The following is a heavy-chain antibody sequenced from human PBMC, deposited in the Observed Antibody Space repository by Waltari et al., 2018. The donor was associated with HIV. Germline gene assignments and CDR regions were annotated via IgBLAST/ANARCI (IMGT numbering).Heavy chain of an antibody. J-gene: IGHJ4*02. CDR3: ARDRGGSSSLVLDS. Sequence: QVQLVESGGGVVQPGRSLRLSCAASGFPFTNYGMHGVRQAPGKGVEWVAVIWYDGSNKYYADSVKGRFTISRDNSKNRLYLQMNSLRAEDTAVYYCARDRGGSSSLVLDSWGQGTLVTVSS. CDR2: IWYDGSNK. CDR1: GFPFTNYG. D-gene: IGHD6-6*01. V-gene: IGHV3-33*01.